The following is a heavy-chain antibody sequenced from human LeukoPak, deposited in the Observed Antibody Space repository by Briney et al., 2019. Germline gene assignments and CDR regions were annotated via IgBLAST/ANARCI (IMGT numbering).Heavy chain of an antibody. V-gene: IGHV4-59*01. CDR3: AKARRVPTVTSFAY. Sequence: SETLSLTCTVSGGSISSYYWSWIRQPPGKGLEWIGYIYYSGSTNYNPSLKSRVTISVDTSKNQFSLKLSSVTAADTAVYYCAKARRVPTVTSFAYRVPGTLVPVAA. CDR2: IYYSGST. D-gene: IGHD4-17*01. CDR1: GGSISSYY. J-gene: IGHJ4*02.